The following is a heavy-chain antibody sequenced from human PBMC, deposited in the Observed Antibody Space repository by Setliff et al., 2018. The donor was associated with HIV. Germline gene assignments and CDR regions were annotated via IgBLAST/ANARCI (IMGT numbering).Heavy chain of an antibody. CDR2: IYHSGST. D-gene: IGHD1-1*01. J-gene: IGHJ6*03. V-gene: IGHV4-61*08. Sequence: SETLSLTCTVPGGSISSGGYYWNWIRQHPGEGLEWIGYIYHSGSTYYSPSLKSRVTISIDTSKNQFSLKLTSVTAADTAVYYCARLEPNYYYYYMDVWGKGTTVTVSS. CDR1: GGSISSGGYY. CDR3: ARLEPNYYYYYMDV.